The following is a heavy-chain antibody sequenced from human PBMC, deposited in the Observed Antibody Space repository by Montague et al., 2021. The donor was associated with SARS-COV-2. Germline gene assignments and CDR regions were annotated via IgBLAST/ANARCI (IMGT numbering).Heavy chain of an antibody. D-gene: IGHD3-10*01. CDR2: IYHSGST. CDR1: GGSISSSNR. CDR3: ARRGAGWFGSNAGGFDY. Sequence: SETLSLTCAVSGGSISSSNRWSWVRQPPGKGLEWIGEIYHSGSTNYNPSLKSRVTISVDKSKNQFSLQLSSVTAADTAVYYCARRGAGWFGSNAGGFDYWGQGTLVTGSS. V-gene: IGHV4-4*02. J-gene: IGHJ4*02.